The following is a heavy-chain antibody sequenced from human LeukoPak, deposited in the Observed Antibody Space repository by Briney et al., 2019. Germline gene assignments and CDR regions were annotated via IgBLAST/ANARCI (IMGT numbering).Heavy chain of an antibody. D-gene: IGHD5-18*01. CDR3: ARDPWGYSYGYGPRYFDL. Sequence: GGSLRLSCAASGFTFSSYSMNWVRQAPGKGLELVSSISSSSSYIYYADSVKGRFTISRDNAKNSLYLQMNSLRAEDTAVYYCARDPWGYSYGYGPRYFDLWGRGTLVTVSS. J-gene: IGHJ2*01. CDR1: GFTFSSYS. CDR2: ISSSSSYI. V-gene: IGHV3-21*01.